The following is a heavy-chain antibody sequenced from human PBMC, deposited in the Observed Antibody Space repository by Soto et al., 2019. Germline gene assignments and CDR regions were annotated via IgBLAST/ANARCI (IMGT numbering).Heavy chain of an antibody. Sequence: GGSLRLSCVGSGFSFSSYAMNWVRQAPGQGLEWVSGISGSGGTTFYADSVKGRFTISRDNSKNTLYLQMNSLRAEDTAVYYCAKDLGYTSSWYYALHIWGQGTMVTVSS. CDR2: ISGSGGTT. CDR1: GFSFSSYA. V-gene: IGHV3-23*01. J-gene: IGHJ3*02. D-gene: IGHD6-13*01. CDR3: AKDLGYTSSWYYALHI.